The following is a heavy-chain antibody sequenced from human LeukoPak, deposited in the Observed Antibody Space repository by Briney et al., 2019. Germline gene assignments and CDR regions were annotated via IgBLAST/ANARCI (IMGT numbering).Heavy chain of an antibody. Sequence: PGGSLRLSCAASGXTLSSYAMNWVRQAPGKGLEWVSGISKNGGNTYYADSVQGRFTISRDNSKNTLYLQMNSLRAEDTAVYYCARATNRPGYSVYDYFFDYWGQGTLVTVSS. D-gene: IGHD5/OR15-5a*01. CDR1: GXTLSSYA. V-gene: IGHV3-23*01. J-gene: IGHJ4*02. CDR2: ISKNGGNT. CDR3: ARATNRPGYSVYDYFFDY.